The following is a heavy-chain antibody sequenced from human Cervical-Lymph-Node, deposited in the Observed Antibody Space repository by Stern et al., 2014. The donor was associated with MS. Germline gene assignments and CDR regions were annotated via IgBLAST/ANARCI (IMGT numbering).Heavy chain of an antibody. CDR2: IGGSGDSP. CDR3: AKDDYYYDSGGYLGWFDS. V-gene: IGHV3-23*04. D-gene: IGHD3-22*01. J-gene: IGHJ5*01. CDR1: GFTFSTSA. Sequence: VQLVQSGGGLVQPGGSLRLSCAASGFTFSTSAMSWVRQAPGKGLEWVSAIGGSGDSPYYADSVKGRFTISRDNSKNTLYLQMNSLRAEDTAVYYCAKDDYYYDSGGYLGWFDSWGQGTLVTVSS.